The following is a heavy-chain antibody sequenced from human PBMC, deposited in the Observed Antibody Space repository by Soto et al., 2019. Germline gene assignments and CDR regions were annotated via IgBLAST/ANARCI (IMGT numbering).Heavy chain of an antibody. D-gene: IGHD4-4*01. CDR1: GYTFTSYG. J-gene: IGHJ6*02. Sequence: ASVKVSCKASGYTFTSYGISWVRQAPGQGLEWMGWISAYNGNTNYAQKLQGRVTMTTDTSTSTAYMELRGLRSDDTAVYYCARGLLGYSNYDYYYYGMDVWGQGTTVTVYS. V-gene: IGHV1-18*04. CDR3: ARGLLGYSNYDYYYYGMDV. CDR2: ISAYNGNT.